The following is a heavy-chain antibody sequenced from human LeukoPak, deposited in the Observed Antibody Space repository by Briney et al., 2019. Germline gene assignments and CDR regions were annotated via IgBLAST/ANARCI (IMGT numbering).Heavy chain of an antibody. Sequence: GGSLRLSCAASGFTFSSYSMNWVSQAPGKGLEWVSSISSSSSYIYYADSVKGRFTISRDNAKNSLYLQMNSLRAEDTAVYYCARDGDHDAFDIWGQGTMVTVSS. J-gene: IGHJ3*02. CDR2: ISSSSSYI. D-gene: IGHD2-21*01. V-gene: IGHV3-21*01. CDR1: GFTFSSYS. CDR3: ARDGDHDAFDI.